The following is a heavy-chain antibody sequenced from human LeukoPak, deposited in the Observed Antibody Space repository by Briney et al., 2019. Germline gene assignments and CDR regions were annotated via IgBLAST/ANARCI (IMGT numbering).Heavy chain of an antibody. J-gene: IGHJ4*02. V-gene: IGHV3-23*01. CDR1: GFTFSSYA. Sequence: GGSLRLSCAASGFTFSSYAMSWVRQAPGKGLEWVSGISGSGGNTYYADSVKGRFTVSRDNSKNTLYLQMNSLRAEDTAVYYCAKETFYYGSGSFMGYWGQGTLVTVSS. CDR2: ISGSGGNT. D-gene: IGHD3-10*01. CDR3: AKETFYYGSGSFMGY.